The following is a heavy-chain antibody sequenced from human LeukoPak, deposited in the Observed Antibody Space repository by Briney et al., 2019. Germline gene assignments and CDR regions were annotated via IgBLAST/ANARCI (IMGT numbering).Heavy chain of an antibody. V-gene: IGHV4-39*07. D-gene: IGHD5-18*01. J-gene: IGHJ4*02. CDR3: ARAPGAWIQLWLRGYFDY. CDR2: IYYSGST. CDR1: GGSISSSSYY. Sequence: PSETLSLTCTVSGGSISSSSYYWGWIRQPPGKGLEWIGSIYYSGSTYYNPSLKSRVTISVDTSKNQFSLKLSSVTAADTAVYYCARAPGAWIQLWLRGYFDYWGQGTLVTVSS.